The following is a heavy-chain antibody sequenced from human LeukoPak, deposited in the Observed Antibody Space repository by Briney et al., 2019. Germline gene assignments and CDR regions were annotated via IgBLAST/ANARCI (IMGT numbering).Heavy chain of an antibody. CDR3: ATDSKGKLWFGESDAFDI. V-gene: IGHV3-15*01. D-gene: IGHD3-10*01. CDR1: GFSVSDAW. Sequence: GGSLRLSCAASGFSVSDAWMSWVRQAPGKGLEWVARIKSDADGRTRDYAAPVKGRFTISKDDSKNTLYLQMNSLKTEDTAEYYCATDSKGKLWFGESDAFDIWGQGTMVTVSS. CDR2: IKSDADGRTR. J-gene: IGHJ3*02.